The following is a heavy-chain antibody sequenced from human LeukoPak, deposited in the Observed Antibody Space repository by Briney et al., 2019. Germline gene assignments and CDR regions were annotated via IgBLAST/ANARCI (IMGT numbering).Heavy chain of an antibody. CDR1: GFTFSRYG. CDR2: IWHDGSYE. CDR3: AKDGGGATSLDC. Sequence: GGSLRLSCAASGFTFSRYGMHWVRQAPSRGVEWGAVIWHDGSYEYYADSVKGRFTISRDSSKNTLYLEMNSLRAEDTAVYYCAKDGGGATSLDCWGQGTLVTVSS. J-gene: IGHJ4*02. D-gene: IGHD3-16*01. V-gene: IGHV3-33*06.